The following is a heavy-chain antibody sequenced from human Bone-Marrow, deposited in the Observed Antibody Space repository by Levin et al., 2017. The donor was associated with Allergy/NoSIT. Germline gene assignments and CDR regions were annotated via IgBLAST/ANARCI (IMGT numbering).Heavy chain of an antibody. CDR1: GRSFGGYF. V-gene: IGHV4-34*01. J-gene: IGHJ6*03. CDR3: VREYYYGSASYVTKPYMDV. D-gene: IGHD3-10*01. CDR2: INHSGST. Sequence: SQTLSLTCAVSGRSFGGYFWTWIRPTPGKGLEWIGEINHSGSTTYNPSLKSRVTMSVDTSKKQFSLNLTSVTAADTAVYYCVREYYYGSASYVTKPYMDVWGKGTTVTVSS.